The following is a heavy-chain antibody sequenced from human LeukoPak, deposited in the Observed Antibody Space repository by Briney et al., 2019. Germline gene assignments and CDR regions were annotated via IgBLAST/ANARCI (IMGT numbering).Heavy chain of an antibody. CDR2: ISWNSGSI. CDR1: GFTFDDYA. V-gene: IGHV3-9*01. CDR3: AKDISFNGSGSYSYFDY. D-gene: IGHD3-10*01. J-gene: IGHJ4*02. Sequence: GGSLRLSCAASGFTFDDYAMHWVRQAPGKGLEWVSGISWNSGSIGYADSVKGRFTISRDNAKNSLYLQMNSLRAEDTALYYCAKDISFNGSGSYSYFDYWGQGTLVTVSS.